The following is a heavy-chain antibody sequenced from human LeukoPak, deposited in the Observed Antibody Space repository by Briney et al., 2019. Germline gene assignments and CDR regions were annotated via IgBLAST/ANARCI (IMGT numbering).Heavy chain of an antibody. V-gene: IGHV3-30*18. D-gene: IGHD3-22*01. Sequence: GRSLRLSCAASGFTFSSYGMHWVCQAPGKGLEWVAVISYDGSNKYYADSVKGRFTISRDNSKNTLYLQMNSLRAEDTAVYYCAKDWWGTYYYDSSGYYPDYWGQGTLVTVSS. CDR1: GFTFSSYG. J-gene: IGHJ4*02. CDR3: AKDWWGTYYYDSSGYYPDY. CDR2: ISYDGSNK.